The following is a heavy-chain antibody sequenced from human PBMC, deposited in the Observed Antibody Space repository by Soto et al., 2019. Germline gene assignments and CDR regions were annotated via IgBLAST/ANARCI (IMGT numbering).Heavy chain of an antibody. D-gene: IGHD2-2*01. CDR2: INPNSGGK. V-gene: IGHV1-2*02. J-gene: IGHJ5*02. Sequence: QGLEWMGWINPNSGGKNYAKKFDGSVTMTRDTSISTAYMELSRLSSDDTAVYYCARDLMTYKLLMNWFEPWGQGTLVTVSS. CDR3: ARDLMTYKLLMNWFEP.